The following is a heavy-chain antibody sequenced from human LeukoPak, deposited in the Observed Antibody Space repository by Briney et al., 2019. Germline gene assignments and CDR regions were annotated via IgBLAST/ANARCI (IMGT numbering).Heavy chain of an antibody. CDR2: IYYSGRT. CDR1: GASISSYY. J-gene: IGHJ4*02. CDR3: ARVTGYMTEDYFDY. V-gene: IGHV4-59*01. Sequence: PSETLSLTCTVSGASISSYYWSWIRQSPGKGLEWIGYIYYSGRTNYNPSLKSRVTISVDTSKNQFPLKLTSATAADTAVYYCARVTGYMTEDYFDYWGQGTLITVSS. D-gene: IGHD6-13*01.